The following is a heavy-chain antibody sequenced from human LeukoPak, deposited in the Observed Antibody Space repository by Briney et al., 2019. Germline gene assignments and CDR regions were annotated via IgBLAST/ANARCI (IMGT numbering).Heavy chain of an antibody. Sequence: SVKVSCKASGGTFSSYAISWVRQAPGQGLEWMGRIIPILGIANYAQKLQGRVTMTTDTSTSTAYMELRSLRSDDTAVYYCAMLSGYYPNWGQGTLVTVSS. D-gene: IGHD3-22*01. CDR2: IIPILGIA. CDR3: AMLSGYYPN. V-gene: IGHV1-69*04. CDR1: GGTFSSYA. J-gene: IGHJ4*02.